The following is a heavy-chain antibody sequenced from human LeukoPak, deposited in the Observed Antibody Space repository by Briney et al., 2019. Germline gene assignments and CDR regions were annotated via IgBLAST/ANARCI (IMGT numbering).Heavy chain of an antibody. CDR1: GFTFSNAW. Sequence: PGGSLRLSCAASGFTFSNAWMSWVRQAPGKGLEWVGRIKSKTDGGTTDYAAPVKGRFTISRDDSKNTLYLQMNSLKTEDTAVYYCTTRIAVAGTRAFDYWGQGTLVTVSS. D-gene: IGHD6-19*01. CDR3: TTRIAVAGTRAFDY. V-gene: IGHV3-15*01. J-gene: IGHJ4*02. CDR2: IKSKTDGGTT.